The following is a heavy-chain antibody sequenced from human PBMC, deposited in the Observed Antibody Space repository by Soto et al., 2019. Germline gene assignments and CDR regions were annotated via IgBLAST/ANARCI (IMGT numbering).Heavy chain of an antibody. J-gene: IGHJ5*02. Sequence: GGSLRLSCAASGFSFSGHAMHWVRQAPGKGLEWVAFISYDAYNIFYADSVKGRFSISRDNSNNMLYLQLNGLRVDDTAVYYCETNEYSSAWSSWGQGVPVTVSS. V-gene: IGHV3-30*04. D-gene: IGHD2-21*01. CDR3: ETNEYSSAWSS. CDR1: GFSFSGHA. CDR2: ISYDAYNI.